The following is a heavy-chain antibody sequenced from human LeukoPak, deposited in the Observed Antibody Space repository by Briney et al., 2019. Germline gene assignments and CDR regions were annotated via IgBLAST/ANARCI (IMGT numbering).Heavy chain of an antibody. CDR3: ASYYYGSKTSFGY. D-gene: IGHD3-10*01. J-gene: IGHJ4*02. CDR2: IDRAANEK. Sequence: GGSLRLSCAASGFRFSDYWVTWVRQPPGKGLEWVANIDRAANEKYYVGSVKGRFTISRDNAKNSLYLQMNSLRAEDTAVYYCASYYYGSKTSFGYWGQGTLVTVSS. CDR1: GFRFSDYW. V-gene: IGHV3-7*01.